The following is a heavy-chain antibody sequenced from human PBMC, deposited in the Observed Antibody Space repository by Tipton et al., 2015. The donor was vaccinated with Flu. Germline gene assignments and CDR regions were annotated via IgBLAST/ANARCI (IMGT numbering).Heavy chain of an antibody. J-gene: IGHJ5*02. CDR2: VSRTGST. D-gene: IGHD4-11*01. CDR3: ARRDYSNYVSDPKSWFDP. Sequence: TLSLTCAVSDDSISSDFYWAWIRQFPGKGLEWIGTVSRTGSTIYNPSLKSRVTISIDTSKSQFSLNMRSVTAADMAVYYCARRDYSNYVSDPKSWFDPWGQGTLVAVSS. V-gene: IGHV4-38-2*01. CDR1: DDSISSDFY.